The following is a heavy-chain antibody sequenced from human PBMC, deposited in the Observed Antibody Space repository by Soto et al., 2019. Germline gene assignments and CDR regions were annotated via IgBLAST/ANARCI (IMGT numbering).Heavy chain of an antibody. D-gene: IGHD2-2*01. CDR3: ARSQGSSTSLEIYYYYYYGMDV. V-gene: IGHV1-69*01. CDR1: GGTFSSYA. CDR2: IIPISGTA. J-gene: IGHJ6*02. Sequence: QVQLVQSGAEVKKPGSSVKVSCKASGGTFSSYAISWVRQAPGQGLEWMGGIIPISGTANYARKFQGRVTTTADESTSKAYMELSSLRSEDTAVYYCARSQGSSTSLEIYYYYYYGMDVWGQGTTVTVSS.